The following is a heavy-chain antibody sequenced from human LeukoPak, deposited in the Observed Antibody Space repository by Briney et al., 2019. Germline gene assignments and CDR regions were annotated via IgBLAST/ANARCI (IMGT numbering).Heavy chain of an antibody. CDR2: IWYDGSNK. V-gene: IGHV3-33*01. Sequence: PGGSLRLSCAASGFTFSSYGMHWVRQAPGKGLEWAAVIWYDGSNKYYADSVKGRFTISRDNSKNTLYLQMNSLRAEDTAVYYCARDQTLSMGFDYWGQGTLVTVSS. CDR1: GFTFSSYG. J-gene: IGHJ4*02. CDR3: ARDQTLSMGFDY. D-gene: IGHD2/OR15-2a*01.